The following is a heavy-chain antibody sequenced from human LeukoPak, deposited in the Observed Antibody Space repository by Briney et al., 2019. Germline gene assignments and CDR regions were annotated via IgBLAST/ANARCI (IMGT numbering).Heavy chain of an antibody. V-gene: IGHV1-69*05. CDR1: GGTFSSYA. D-gene: IGHD1-26*01. CDR3: ARRRIVGATELDY. CDR2: IIPIFGTA. Sequence: SVKVSCQASGGTFSSYAISWVRQAPGQGREWMGGIIPIFGTANYAQKFQGRVTITTDESTSTAYMELSSLRSEDTAVYYCARRRIVGATELDYWGQGTLVTVSS. J-gene: IGHJ4*02.